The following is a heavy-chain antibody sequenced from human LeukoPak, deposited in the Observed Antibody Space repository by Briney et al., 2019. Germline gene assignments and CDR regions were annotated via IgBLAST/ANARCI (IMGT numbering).Heavy chain of an antibody. CDR2: ISGSGGST. V-gene: IGHV3-23*01. J-gene: IGHJ4*02. CDR1: GFTFSSYW. D-gene: IGHD6-19*01. CDR3: AKGFSSGYYDY. Sequence: GGSLRLSCAASGFTFSSYWMSWVRQAPGKGLEWVSGISGSGGSTYYADSVKGRFTISRDNSKNTLYLQMNSLRADDTAVYYCAKGFSSGYYDYWGQGTLVTVSS.